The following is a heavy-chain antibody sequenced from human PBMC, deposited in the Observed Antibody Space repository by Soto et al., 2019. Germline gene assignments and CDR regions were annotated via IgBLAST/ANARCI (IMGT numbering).Heavy chain of an antibody. D-gene: IGHD3-3*01. V-gene: IGHV3-11*01. CDR3: AREPPGFLVGSSGISFDF. CDR1: GFTVSDYH. J-gene: IGHJ3*01. CDR2: INDRGDTI. Sequence: QGQLVQSGGGLVKPGGSLRLSCAASGFTVSDYHMIWIRQAPGKGLEWVSYINDRGDTIYYLDSLKGRVTISRDNAKNSPFSQMNNLGGEATAVLYLAREPPGFLVGSSGISFDFWGQRTMGTVPS.